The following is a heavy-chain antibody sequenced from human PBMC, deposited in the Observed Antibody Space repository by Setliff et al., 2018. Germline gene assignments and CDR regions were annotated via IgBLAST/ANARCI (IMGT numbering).Heavy chain of an antibody. Sequence: ETLSLTCDVSGYSISSDYYWGWIRQPPGRGLEWIGTIFYRGTTYYNLSLKSPVTISLDASKNQFSLTLTSVTAADTAIYYCARQRVVVGAPSWLDPWGQGTLVTVSS. CDR2: IFYRGTT. CDR3: ARQRVVVGAPSWLDP. V-gene: IGHV4-38-2*01. D-gene: IGHD2-15*01. J-gene: IGHJ5*02. CDR1: GYSISSDYY.